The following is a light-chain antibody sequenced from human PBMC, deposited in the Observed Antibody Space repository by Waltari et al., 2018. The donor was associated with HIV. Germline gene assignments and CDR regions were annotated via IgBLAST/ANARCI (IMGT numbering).Light chain of an antibody. J-gene: IGLJ2*01. Sequence: QSALTQPASVSGSPGQSITISCTATSSDVGGYNLVSWYQQHPGKAPKLMIYEVSKRPSGVSNRCSGSKSGNTASLTISGLQAEDEADYYCCAYAGSTTYVIFGGGTKLTVL. CDR2: EVS. CDR3: CAYAGSTTYVI. CDR1: SSDVGGYNL. V-gene: IGLV2-23*02.